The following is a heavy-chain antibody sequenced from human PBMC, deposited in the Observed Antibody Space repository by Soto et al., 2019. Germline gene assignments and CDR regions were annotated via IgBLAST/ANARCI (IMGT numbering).Heavy chain of an antibody. CDR2: ISAYNGNT. CDR1: SYTLTSSG. J-gene: IGHJ6*03. V-gene: IGHV1-18*01. D-gene: IGHD3-16*02. Sequence: APVKVASKASSYTLTSSGVTWLRKTPGQRLEWMGWISAYNGNTNYAQKLQGRVTMTTDTSTSTAYMELRSLRSDDTAVYYCARDADYIWGSYRPYYYYYMDVWGKGTTVTVSS. CDR3: ARDADYIWGSYRPYYYYYMDV.